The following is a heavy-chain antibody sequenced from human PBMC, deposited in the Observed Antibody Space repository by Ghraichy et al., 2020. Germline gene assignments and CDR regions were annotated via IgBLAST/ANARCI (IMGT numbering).Heavy chain of an antibody. CDR3: ARALSGYHRDAFDI. V-gene: IGHV3-21*01. Sequence: GGSLRLSCVASGFTFSSYTMNWVRQAPGKGLEWVSSISSGSSYIYSADSVKDRFTISRDNAKNSLYLQMNSLRAEDTAVYYCARALSGYHRDAFDIWGQGTMVTVSS. J-gene: IGHJ3*02. CDR2: ISSGSSYI. CDR1: GFTFSSYT. D-gene: IGHD2-15*01.